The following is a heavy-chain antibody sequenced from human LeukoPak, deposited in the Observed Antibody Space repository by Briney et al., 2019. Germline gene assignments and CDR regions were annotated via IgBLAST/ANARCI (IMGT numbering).Heavy chain of an antibody. Sequence: SQTLSLTCTVSGGSISSDNYYWNWIRQSAGTGLEWIGRIYPSGSTNYNPSLKSRVSMSLDTSKHQFSLKLNSVTAADTAVYYCARWGGSGFDYWGQGTLVTVSS. V-gene: IGHV4-61*02. CDR3: ARWGGSGFDY. J-gene: IGHJ4*02. CDR1: GGSISSDNYY. CDR2: IYPSGST. D-gene: IGHD3-16*01.